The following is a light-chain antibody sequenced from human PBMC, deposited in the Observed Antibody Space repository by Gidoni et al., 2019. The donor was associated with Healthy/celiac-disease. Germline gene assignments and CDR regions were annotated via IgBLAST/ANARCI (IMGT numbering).Light chain of an antibody. CDR2: GAS. Sequence: IVLTQPPATLSVSPGERATLSCRASQSVSSNLAWYQQQPGQAPRLLIDGASTRATGIPARFSGSGSGTEFTLTISSLQSEDFAVYCCQQYNNWPPWTFGQGTKVEIK. CDR3: QQYNNWPPWT. CDR1: QSVSSN. V-gene: IGKV3-15*01. J-gene: IGKJ1*01.